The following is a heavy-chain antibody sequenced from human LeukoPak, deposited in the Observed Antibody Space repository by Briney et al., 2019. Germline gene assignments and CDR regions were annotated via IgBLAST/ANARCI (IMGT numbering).Heavy chain of an antibody. Sequence: GGSLRLSCAASGITFSRSWMSWVRQAPGKGLEWVAFIKEDGSEKYYVDSVKGRFTISRDNAENSLYLQMNSLRAEDTAGYYCARDRGGRTGLDDWGQGTLVTVSS. CDR2: IKEDGSEK. J-gene: IGHJ4*02. D-gene: IGHD2-15*01. V-gene: IGHV3-7*04. CDR1: GITFSRSW. CDR3: ARDRGGRTGLDD.